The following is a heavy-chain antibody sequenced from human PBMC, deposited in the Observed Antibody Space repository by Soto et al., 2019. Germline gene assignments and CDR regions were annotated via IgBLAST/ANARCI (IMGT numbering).Heavy chain of an antibody. J-gene: IGHJ6*02. CDR2: ISYDGSNK. CDR1: GFTFSSYG. CDR3: AKATMYSSSPYYYYYYGMDV. D-gene: IGHD6-6*01. V-gene: IGHV3-30*18. Sequence: GGSLRLSCAASGFTFSSYGMHWVRQAPGKGLEWVAVISYDGSNKYYADSVKGRFTISRDNSKNTLYLQMNSLRAEDTAVYYCAKATMYSSSPYYYYYYGMDVWGQGTTVTVSS.